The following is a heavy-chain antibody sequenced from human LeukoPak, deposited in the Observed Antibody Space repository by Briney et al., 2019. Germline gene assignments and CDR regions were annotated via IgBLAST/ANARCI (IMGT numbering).Heavy chain of an antibody. Sequence: SQTLSLTCTVSGGSIRSGDYYWSWIRQPPGKGLEWIGYIYHSGSTYYNPSLKGRVTISVDTSKNQFSLKLSSVTAADTAVYYCARDSEVQWLRYLDYWGQGTLVTVSS. J-gene: IGHJ4*02. CDR2: IYHSGST. D-gene: IGHD6-19*01. CDR1: GGSIRSGDYY. V-gene: IGHV4-30-2*01. CDR3: ARDSEVQWLRYLDY.